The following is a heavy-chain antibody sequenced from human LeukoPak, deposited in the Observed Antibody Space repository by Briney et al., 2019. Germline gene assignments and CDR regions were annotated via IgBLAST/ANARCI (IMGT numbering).Heavy chain of an antibody. Sequence: SETLSLTCAVSGGSISSGGYSWSWIRQPPGKGLEWIGYIYYSGSTYYNPSLKSRVTISVDTSKNQFSLKLSSVTAADTAVYYCAREDCSGGSSYENWGQGTLVTVSS. CDR3: AREDCSGGSSYEN. V-gene: IGHV4-30-4*07. CDR2: IYYSGST. CDR1: GGSISSGGYS. D-gene: IGHD2-15*01. J-gene: IGHJ4*02.